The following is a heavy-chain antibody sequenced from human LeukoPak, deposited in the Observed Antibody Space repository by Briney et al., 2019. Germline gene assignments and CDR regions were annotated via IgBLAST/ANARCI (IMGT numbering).Heavy chain of an antibody. Sequence: SQTLSLTCAVSGGSISSGGYSWSWIRQPPGKGLEWIGYINHSGSTNYNPSLKSRVTISVDTSKNQFSLKLSSVTAADTAVYYCARDSTTVTTGAFDIWGQGTMVTVSS. V-gene: IGHV4-30-2*01. D-gene: IGHD4-17*01. J-gene: IGHJ3*02. CDR2: INHSGST. CDR1: GGSISSGGYS. CDR3: ARDSTTVTTGAFDI.